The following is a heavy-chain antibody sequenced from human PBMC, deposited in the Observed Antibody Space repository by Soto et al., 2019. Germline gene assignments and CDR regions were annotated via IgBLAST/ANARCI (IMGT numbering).Heavy chain of an antibody. V-gene: IGHV4-34*01. Sequence: SETLSLTCAVYGGSFSGYYWSWIRQPPGKGLEWIGEINHSGSTNYNPSLKSRVTISVDTSKNQFSLKLSSVTAADTAVYYCARAIPVRFLEWASMKTWFDPWGQGTQVTVSS. CDR1: GGSFSGYY. CDR2: INHSGST. CDR3: ARAIPVRFLEWASMKTWFDP. J-gene: IGHJ5*02. D-gene: IGHD3-3*01.